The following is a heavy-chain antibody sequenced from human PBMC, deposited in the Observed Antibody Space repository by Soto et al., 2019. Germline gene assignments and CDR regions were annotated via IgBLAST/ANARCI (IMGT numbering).Heavy chain of an antibody. CDR3: SNERWRECELGGCPEYFQH. D-gene: IGHD3-16*01. CDR2: ISGSGGST. Sequence: GGSLRLSCAASGFTFSSYAMSWVRQAPGKGLEWVSAISGSGGSTCYADSVKGRFTISRDNSKNTLYLKMNSRRAEDSAVYYWSNERWRECELGGCPEYFQHWGQGTLVTVSS. J-gene: IGHJ1*01. CDR1: GFTFSSYA. V-gene: IGHV3-23*01.